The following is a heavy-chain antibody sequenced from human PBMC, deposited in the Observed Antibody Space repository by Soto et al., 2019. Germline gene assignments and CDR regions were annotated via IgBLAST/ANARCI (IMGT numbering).Heavy chain of an antibody. V-gene: IGHV1-69*01. CDR3: ASLEDTAMVFDY. D-gene: IGHD5-18*01. J-gene: IGHJ4*02. CDR1: GGTFSSYA. Sequence: QVQLVQSGAEVKKPGSSVEVSCKASGGTFSSYAISWVRQAPGQGLEWMGGIIPIFGTANYAQKFQGRVTITADESTSTAYMELSSLRSADTAVYYCASLEDTAMVFDYWGQGTLVTVSS. CDR2: IIPIFGTA.